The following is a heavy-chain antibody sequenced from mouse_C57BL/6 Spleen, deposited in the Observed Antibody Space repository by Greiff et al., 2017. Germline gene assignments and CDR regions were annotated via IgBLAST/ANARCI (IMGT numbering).Heavy chain of an antibody. CDR2: INPYNGGT. CDR3: ARRELPLHWYFDV. J-gene: IGHJ1*03. D-gene: IGHD2-1*01. V-gene: IGHV1-19*01. Sequence: EVQLQQSGPVLVKPGASVKMSCKASGYTFTDYYMNWVKQSHGKSLEWIGVINPYNGGTSYNQKFKGKATLTVDKSSSTAYMELNSLTSEDSAVYYCARRELPLHWYFDVWGTGTTVTVSS. CDR1: GYTFTDYY.